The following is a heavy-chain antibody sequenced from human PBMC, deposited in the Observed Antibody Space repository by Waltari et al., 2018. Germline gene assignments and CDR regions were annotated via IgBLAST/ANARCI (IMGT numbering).Heavy chain of an antibody. J-gene: IGHJ3*02. CDR2: IYWNDDK. D-gene: IGHD2-21*02. CDR1: GFALSTIGVG. CDR3: LRSVTALPVSGASDI. V-gene: IGHV2-5*04. Sequence: QMTLKESGPTLVKPTQTLTLTCTFSGFALSTIGVGVGWIRQPPGKALEWLAVIYWNDDKRYSPSLKSRLTITRDTANNQVVLTMTNMDPVDTGTYYCLRSVTALPVSGASDIWGQGTMVIVSS.